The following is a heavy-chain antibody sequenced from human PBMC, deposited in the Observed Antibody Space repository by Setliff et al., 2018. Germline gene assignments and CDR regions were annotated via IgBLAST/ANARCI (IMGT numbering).Heavy chain of an antibody. J-gene: IGHJ6*03. CDR1: GYTFTRYG. V-gene: IGHV1-18*01. CDR3: AGGQPLVRKYYNYMDV. Sequence: GAPVKVSCKASGYTFTRYGISWVRQAPGQGLEWMGWISVYNSNTNYAEKLRGRVTMTTDTSTSTAYVELRSLRSEDTAVYYCAGGQPLVRKYYNYMDVWGKGTTVTVSS. D-gene: IGHD3-10*01. CDR2: ISVYNSNT.